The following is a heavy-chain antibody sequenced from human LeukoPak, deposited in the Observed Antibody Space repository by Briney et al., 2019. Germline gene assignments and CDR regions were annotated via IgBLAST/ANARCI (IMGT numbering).Heavy chain of an antibody. V-gene: IGHV4-61*02. D-gene: IGHD3-10*01. J-gene: IGHJ5*02. CDR1: GGSISSTNYY. CDR2: IYTTGSP. Sequence: SETLSLTCIVSGGSISSTNYYWTWIRQPAGKGLEWIGRIYTTGSPSYSPSLKSRVTISVDTSTNQFSLKLTSVSAADTAVYYCARDRGITTARGVPSWFDPWGQGTLVTVSS. CDR3: ARDRGITTARGVPSWFDP.